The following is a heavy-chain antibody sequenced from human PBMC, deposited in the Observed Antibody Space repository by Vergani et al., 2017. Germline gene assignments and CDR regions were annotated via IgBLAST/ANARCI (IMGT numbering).Heavy chain of an antibody. CDR3: ARGTRDSGSDPMDAFDI. CDR1: GYTFTGYY. J-gene: IGHJ3*02. D-gene: IGHD1-26*01. Sequence: QVQLVQSGAEVKKPGASVKVSCKASGYTFTGYYMHWVRQAPGQGLEWMGWMNPNSGGTNYAQKFQGWVTMTRDTSISTAYMELSRLRSDDTAVYYCARGTRDSGSDPMDAFDIWGQGTMVTVSS. V-gene: IGHV1-2*04. CDR2: MNPNSGGT.